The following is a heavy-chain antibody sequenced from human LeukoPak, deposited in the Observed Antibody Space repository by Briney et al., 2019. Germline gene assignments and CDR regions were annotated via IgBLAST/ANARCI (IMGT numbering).Heavy chain of an antibody. CDR1: GFTFSSYA. J-gene: IGHJ4*02. CDR2: IGGSGGST. CDR3: AKAEAYSSGWYYFDY. V-gene: IGHV3-23*01. D-gene: IGHD6-19*01. Sequence: GGSLRLSCAASGFTFSSYAMSWVRQAPGKGLEWVSAIGGSGGSTYYADSVKGRFTISRDNSKNTLYLQMNSLRAEDTAVYYCAKAEAYSSGWYYFDYWGQGTLVTVSS.